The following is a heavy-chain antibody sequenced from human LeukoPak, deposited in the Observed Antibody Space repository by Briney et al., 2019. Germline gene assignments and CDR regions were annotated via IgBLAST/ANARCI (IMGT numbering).Heavy chain of an antibody. D-gene: IGHD4-17*01. V-gene: IGHV4-59*01. CDR1: GGSISTYY. CDR3: ARGNGDYIEYFQH. Sequence: SETLSLTCTVSGGSISTYYWSWIRQPPGKGLEWIGCTHYSGSTKYNPSLKSRVTISVDTSKNQFSLRLISVTAADTALYYCARGNGDYIEYFQHWGQGTLVTVSS. J-gene: IGHJ1*01. CDR2: THYSGST.